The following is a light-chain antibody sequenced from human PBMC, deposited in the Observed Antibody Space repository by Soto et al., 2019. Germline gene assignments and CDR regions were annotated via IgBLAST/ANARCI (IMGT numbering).Light chain of an antibody. CDR1: RNINRK. J-gene: IGKJ4*01. CDR2: GAS. CDR3: QQYYDYPPLI. Sequence: EIVMTQSPATLSVSPGERATLSCRASRNINRKLAWYQQKPGQAPRLLISGASTRATGIPARFSGSGSGTKFTLTISSLQSEDFAVYYCQQYYDYPPLISGGGTKVEIK. V-gene: IGKV3-15*01.